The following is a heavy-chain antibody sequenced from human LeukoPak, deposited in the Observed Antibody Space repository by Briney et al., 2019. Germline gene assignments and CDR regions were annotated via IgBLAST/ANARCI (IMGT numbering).Heavy chain of an antibody. CDR3: ATGVSSGWYEDYYGMDV. J-gene: IGHJ6*02. Sequence: ASVKVSCKVSGYTLTELSMHWVRQAPGKGLEWMGGFDPEDGETIYAQKFQGGVTMTEGTSTDTAYMELSSLRSEDTAVYYCATGVSSGWYEDYYGMDVWGQGTTVTVSS. CDR1: GYTLTELS. V-gene: IGHV1-24*01. D-gene: IGHD6-19*01. CDR2: FDPEDGET.